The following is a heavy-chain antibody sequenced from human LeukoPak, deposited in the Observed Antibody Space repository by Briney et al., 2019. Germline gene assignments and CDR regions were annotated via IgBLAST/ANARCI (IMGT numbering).Heavy chain of an antibody. D-gene: IGHD2-2*01. CDR3: VRISCTSISCYVDY. J-gene: IGHJ4*02. CDR1: GYSFTNNA. CDR2: IHTKPGKP. Sequence: SVKVSCKASGYSFTNNAMNWVRQAPGQGLQWMGWIHTKPGKPSYGQGFTGRFVFSLNTSVSTAYLQISNLKAEDTAIYYCVRISCTSISCYVDYWGQGTLVTVSS. V-gene: IGHV7-4-1*02.